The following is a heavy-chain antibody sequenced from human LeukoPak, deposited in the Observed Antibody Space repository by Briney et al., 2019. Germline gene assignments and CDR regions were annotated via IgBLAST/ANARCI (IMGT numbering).Heavy chain of an antibody. J-gene: IGHJ5*02. CDR2: IRFYNGNT. CDR1: RYTFTSDG. CDR3: ARAYSSSNWFDP. Sequence: ASVKVSCQASRYTFTSDGISWVRQAPGQGLEWMGWIRFYNGNTNYAQKLQGRVTMTTDTSTSTAYMELRSLRSDDTAVYYCARAYSSSNWFDPWGQGTLVTVSS. V-gene: IGHV1-18*01. D-gene: IGHD6-6*01.